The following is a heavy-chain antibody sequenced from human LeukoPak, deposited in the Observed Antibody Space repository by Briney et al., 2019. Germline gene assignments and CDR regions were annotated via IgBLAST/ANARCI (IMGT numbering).Heavy chain of an antibody. D-gene: IGHD6-19*01. Sequence: GGSLRLSCPPSGFTLINHSMSLLGQAPGQGLEWVSAISGSGGSTYYADSVKGRFTISRDNSKNTVYLQMNGLRAEDTAVYYCAKVDRGDISSVAGYGHYWGQGTLVTVSS. CDR1: GFTLINHS. CDR3: AKVDRGDISSVAGYGHY. CDR2: ISGSGGST. V-gene: IGHV3-23*01. J-gene: IGHJ4*02.